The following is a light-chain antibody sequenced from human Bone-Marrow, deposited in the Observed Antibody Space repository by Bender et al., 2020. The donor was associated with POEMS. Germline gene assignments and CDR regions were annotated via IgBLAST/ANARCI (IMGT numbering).Light chain of an antibody. CDR2: GNS. CDR1: SSNIGSNT. Sequence: QSVLTQPPSASGTPGQRVTISCSGSSSNIGSNTVNWYQQLPGTVPKLLIYGNSNRPSGVPDRVSGSKSGTSASLAISGLRSEDEAEYFCATWDDSLSGPVFGGGTKLTVL. CDR3: ATWDDSLSGPV. V-gene: IGLV1-44*01. J-gene: IGLJ2*01.